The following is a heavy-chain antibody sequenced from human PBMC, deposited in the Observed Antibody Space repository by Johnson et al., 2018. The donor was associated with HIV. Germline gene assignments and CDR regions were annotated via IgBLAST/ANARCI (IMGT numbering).Heavy chain of an antibody. CDR3: ALTSYYDSRGAFDI. J-gene: IGHJ3*02. V-gene: IGHV3-20*04. Sequence: VQLVESGGGVVRPGGSLRLSCAASGFTFDDYGMSWVRQAPGKGLEWVSGINWNGGSTIYYADSVKGRFTISRDNAKNSLYLQMNSLRAEDSAVYYCALTSYYDSRGAFDIWGQGTMVTVSS. D-gene: IGHD3-22*01. CDR1: GFTFDDYG. CDR2: INWNGGSTI.